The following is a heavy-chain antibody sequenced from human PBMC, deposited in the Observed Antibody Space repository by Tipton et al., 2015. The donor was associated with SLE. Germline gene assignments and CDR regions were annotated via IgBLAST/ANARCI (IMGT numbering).Heavy chain of an antibody. CDR2: ISSSSSTI. J-gene: IGHJ2*01. CDR1: GFTFSNAW. CDR3: ASNWGSNWYFDL. D-gene: IGHD7-27*01. V-gene: IGHV3-48*01. Sequence: SLRLSCAASGFTFSNAWMSWVRQAPGKGLEWVSYISSSSSTIYYADSVKGRFTISRDNAKNSLYLQMNSLRAEDTAVYYCASNWGSNWYFDLWGRGTLVTVSS.